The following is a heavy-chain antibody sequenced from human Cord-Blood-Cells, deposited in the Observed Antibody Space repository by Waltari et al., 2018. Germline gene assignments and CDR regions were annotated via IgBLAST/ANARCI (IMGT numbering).Heavy chain of an antibody. CDR1: GGTFSSYD. V-gene: IGHV1-69*09. Sequence: HVQLVKSGAEVKKTGSSVKVSCKDSGGTFSSYDICWVRQAPGQGLEWMGRTIPILGIANYAQKFQGRVTITADKSTSTANMELSSLRSEDTAVYYCARPLDTLAFDIWGQGTMVTVSS. CDR2: TIPILGIA. J-gene: IGHJ3*02. D-gene: IGHD3-9*01. CDR3: ARPLDTLAFDI.